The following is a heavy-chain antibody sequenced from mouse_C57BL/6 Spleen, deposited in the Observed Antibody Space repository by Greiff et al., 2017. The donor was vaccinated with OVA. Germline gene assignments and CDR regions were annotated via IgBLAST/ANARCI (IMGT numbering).Heavy chain of an antibody. CDR3: ARDYDGTRFDY. Sequence: VQLQQSGPELVKPGASVKISCKASGYAFSSSWMNWVKQRPGKGLEWIGRIYPGDGDTNYNGKFKGKATLTADKSSSTAYMQLSSLTSEDSAVYFCARDYDGTRFDYWGQGTTLTVSS. V-gene: IGHV1-82*01. J-gene: IGHJ2*01. CDR1: GYAFSSSW. D-gene: IGHD2-4*01. CDR2: IYPGDGDT.